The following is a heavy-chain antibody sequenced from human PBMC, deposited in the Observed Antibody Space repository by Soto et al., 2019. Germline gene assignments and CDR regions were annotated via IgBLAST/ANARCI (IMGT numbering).Heavy chain of an antibody. Sequence: EVQLVESGGGLVQPGGSLRLSCAASGFTFSSYDMHWVRQATGKGLEWVSAIGTAGDTYYPGSVKGRFTISRENAKNSLYLQMNSLRAGDTAVYYCARDAAAGNGMDVWGQGTTVTVSS. V-gene: IGHV3-13*01. CDR3: ARDAAAGNGMDV. J-gene: IGHJ6*02. D-gene: IGHD6-13*01. CDR1: GFTFSSYD. CDR2: IGTAGDT.